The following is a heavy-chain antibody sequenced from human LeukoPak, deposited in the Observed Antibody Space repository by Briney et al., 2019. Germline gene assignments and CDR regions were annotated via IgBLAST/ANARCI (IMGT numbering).Heavy chain of an antibody. D-gene: IGHD4-17*01. CDR3: ARGNGDYDY. Sequence: GGSLRLSCAASGFTFSNYAMHWVRQAPGKGLEWVAVIWYDGSNQYYTDTVKGRFTISRDNSKNTLHLQMNSLRAEDTAVYYCARGNGDYDYWGQGTLVTVSS. J-gene: IGHJ4*02. CDR2: IWYDGSNQ. V-gene: IGHV3-33*08. CDR1: GFTFSNYA.